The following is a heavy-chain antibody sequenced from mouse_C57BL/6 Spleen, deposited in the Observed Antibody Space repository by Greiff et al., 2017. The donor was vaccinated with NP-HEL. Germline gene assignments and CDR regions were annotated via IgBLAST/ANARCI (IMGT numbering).Heavy chain of an antibody. J-gene: IGHJ4*01. CDR2: IYPGSGST. CDR3: ARVLRGDYYAMDY. CDR1: GYTFTSYW. V-gene: IGHV1-55*01. Sequence: VQLQQPGAELVKPGASVKMSCKASGYTFTSYWITWVKQRPGQGLEWIGDIYPGSGSTNYYEKFKSKATLTVDTSSSTAYMQLSSLTSEDSAVYYCARVLRGDYYAMDYWGQGTSVTVSS.